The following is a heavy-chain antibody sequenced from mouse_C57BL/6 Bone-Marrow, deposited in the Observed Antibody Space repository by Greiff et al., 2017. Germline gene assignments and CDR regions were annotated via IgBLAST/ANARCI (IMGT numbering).Heavy chain of an antibody. CDR1: GYTFPGYW. CDR2: LLPGSGST. CDR3: ARRGYGSSSGYFDV. Sequence: QVQLKESGAELMKPGASVKLSCKATGYTFPGYWIEWVKQRPGHGLEWIGELLPGSGSTNYNEKVKGKATFTADTSANTAYMQLSSLTTEDSAIYDCARRGYGSSSGYFDVGGTGTTVTVSS. D-gene: IGHD1-1*01. V-gene: IGHV1-9*01. J-gene: IGHJ1*03.